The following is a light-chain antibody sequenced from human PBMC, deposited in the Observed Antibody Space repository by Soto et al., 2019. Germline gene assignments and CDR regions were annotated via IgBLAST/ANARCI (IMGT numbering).Light chain of an antibody. V-gene: IGLV2-14*03. Sequence: QSVLTQPASVSGSPGQSITISCSGTSSDIGSYDHVAWYQQFPGKSPKLIIYAVSDRPSGVSDRFSGSKSGISASLTISGLQTEDEADYYCTSYTDRQSYLFGNGTRVNV. J-gene: IGLJ1*01. CDR2: AVS. CDR1: SSDIGSYDH. CDR3: TSYTDRQSYL.